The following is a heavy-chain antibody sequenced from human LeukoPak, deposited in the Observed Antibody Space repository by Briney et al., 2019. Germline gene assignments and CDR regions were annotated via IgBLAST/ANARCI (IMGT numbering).Heavy chain of an antibody. Sequence: KPGGSLRLSCAASGFTFSSYSMNWVRQAPGKGLEWVSSISSSSSYIYYADSVKGRFTISRDNAKNSLYLQMNSLRAEDTAVYYCAKDRSYYYDSSGYDYWGQGTLVTVSS. D-gene: IGHD3-22*01. V-gene: IGHV3-21*01. CDR1: GFTFSSYS. J-gene: IGHJ4*02. CDR2: ISSSSSYI. CDR3: AKDRSYYYDSSGYDY.